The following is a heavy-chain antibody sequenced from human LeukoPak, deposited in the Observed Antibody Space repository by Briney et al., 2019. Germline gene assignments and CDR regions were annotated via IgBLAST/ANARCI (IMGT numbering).Heavy chain of an antibody. CDR2: ILGSGGNS. J-gene: IGHJ4*02. CDR1: GFTFSNYA. CDR3: TSTRSYDY. Sequence: PGGSLRLSCAASGFTFSNYAMSWVRQVPGKGLEWVSGILGSGGNSYYADSVKGRFTISRDNSKNTLYLQMNSLRAEDTAVYYCTSTRSYDYWGQGTLVTVSS. V-gene: IGHV3-23*01.